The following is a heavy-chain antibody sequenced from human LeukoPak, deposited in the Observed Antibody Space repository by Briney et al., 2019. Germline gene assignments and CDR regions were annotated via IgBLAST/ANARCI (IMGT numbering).Heavy chain of an antibody. CDR2: FDPEDGET. V-gene: IGHV1-24*01. CDR1: GYTLTELS. CDR3: ATIRGGVIVESVYYFDY. J-gene: IGHJ4*02. Sequence: ASVKVSCKVSGYTLTELSMHWVRQAPGEGLEWMGGFDPEDGETIYAQKFQGRVTMTEDTSTDTAYMELSSLRSEDTAVYYCATIRGGVIVESVYYFDYWGQGTLVTVSS. D-gene: IGHD3-16*02.